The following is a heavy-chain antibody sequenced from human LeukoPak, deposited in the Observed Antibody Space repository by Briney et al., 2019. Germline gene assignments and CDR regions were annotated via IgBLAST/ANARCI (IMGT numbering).Heavy chain of an antibody. J-gene: IGHJ4*02. D-gene: IGHD1-26*01. CDR1: GGSVNSGSYY. V-gene: IGHV4-61*01. Sequence: SETLSLTCTVSGGSVNSGSYYWNWIRQPPGKGLEWIGYIYYSGSTNYNPSLKSRVTIPVDTSKNQFSLKLSSVTAADTAVYYCARAAYSGSYHSDYWGQGTLVTVSS. CDR2: IYYSGST. CDR3: ARAAYSGSYHSDY.